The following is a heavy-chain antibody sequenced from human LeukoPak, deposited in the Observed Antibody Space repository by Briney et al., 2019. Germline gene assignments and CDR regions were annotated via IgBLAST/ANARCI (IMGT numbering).Heavy chain of an antibody. CDR2: IRYDGTNK. CDR1: GFTFSNAW. V-gene: IGHV3-30*02. CDR3: AKVTQKIVLLWFGEHRKNYYFDY. D-gene: IGHD3-10*01. Sequence: PGGSLRLSCAASGFTFSNAWMSWVRQAPGKGLEWVAFIRYDGTNKYYADSVKGRFTISRDNSKNTLYLQMNSLRAEDTAVYYCAKVTQKIVLLWFGEHRKNYYFDYWGQGTLVTVSS. J-gene: IGHJ4*02.